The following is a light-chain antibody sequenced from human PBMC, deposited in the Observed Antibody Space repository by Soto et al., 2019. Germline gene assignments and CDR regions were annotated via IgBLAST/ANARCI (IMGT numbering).Light chain of an antibody. V-gene: IGLV2-14*03. CDR3: SSCACSSTLHVV. J-gene: IGLJ2*01. CDR1: TSDVDDYNF. CDR2: DFI. Sequence: QSALTQPASVSGSPGQSITIPCTVATSDVDDYNFVSWYQQHPGKAPKLMIFDFINRPSGVSDRFSGSKSGNTASLTISGLQPEDEADYYCSSCACSSTLHVVFGGGTKLTVL.